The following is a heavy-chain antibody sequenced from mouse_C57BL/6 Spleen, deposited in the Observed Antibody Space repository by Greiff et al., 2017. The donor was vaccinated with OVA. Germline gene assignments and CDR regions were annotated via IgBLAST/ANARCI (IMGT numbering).Heavy chain of an antibody. CDR1: GSTFSSYA. Sequence: MLVESGGGLVKPGGSLKLSCAASGSTFSSYALSWVRQTPEKRLEWVATISVGGSYTYYPDNVKGRFTITRDNAKNNLYLQLSHLKSEDTAMYYCARRGWDGFDYWGQGTTLTVSS. CDR3: ARRGWDGFDY. V-gene: IGHV5-4*03. CDR2: ISVGGSYT. J-gene: IGHJ2*01. D-gene: IGHD4-1*01.